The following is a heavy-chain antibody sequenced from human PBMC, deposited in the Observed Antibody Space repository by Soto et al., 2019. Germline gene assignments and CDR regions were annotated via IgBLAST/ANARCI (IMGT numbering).Heavy chain of an antibody. CDR3: AREGGIVGATTVDY. V-gene: IGHV4-4*02. J-gene: IGHJ4*02. CDR1: GGSISSSNW. CDR2: IYHSGST. Sequence: PSETLSLTCAVSGGSISSSNWWTWVRQPPGKGLEWVGEIYHSGSTNYNPSLKSRVTISKDNSKNQFSLKLSSVTAADTAVYYCAREGGIVGATTVDYWGQGTLVTVSS. D-gene: IGHD1-26*01.